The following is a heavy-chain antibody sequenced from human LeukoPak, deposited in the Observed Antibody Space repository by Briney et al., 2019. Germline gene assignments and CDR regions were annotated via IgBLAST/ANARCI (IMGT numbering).Heavy chain of an antibody. CDR3: ARLGSTISFDY. V-gene: IGHV4-59*08. J-gene: IGHJ4*02. CDR2: IYHSGST. D-gene: IGHD2-2*01. CDR1: GGSISSYY. Sequence: PSETLSLTCTVSGGSISSYYWSWIRQPPGKGLEWIGSIYHSGSTYYNPSLKSRVTISVDTSKNQFSLKLSSVTAADTAVYYCARLGSTISFDYWGQGTLVTVSP.